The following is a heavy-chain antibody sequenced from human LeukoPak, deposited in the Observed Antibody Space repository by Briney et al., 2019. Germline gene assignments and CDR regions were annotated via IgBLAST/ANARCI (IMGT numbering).Heavy chain of an antibody. J-gene: IGHJ4*02. CDR3: ARGVEPLAANTLVY. CDR2: LYSDGNT. CDR1: GFTVITND. Sequence: GGSLRLSCAASGFTVITNDMTWVRQAPGKGLEWVSVLYSDGNTKYADSVQGRFTISRDNSKNTLYLEMNSLSPDDTAVYYCARGVEPLAANTLVYWGQGTLVTVSS. D-gene: IGHD1-14*01. V-gene: IGHV3-53*01.